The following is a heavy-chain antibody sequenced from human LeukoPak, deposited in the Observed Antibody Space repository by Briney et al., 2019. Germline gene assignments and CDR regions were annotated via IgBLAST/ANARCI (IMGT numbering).Heavy chain of an antibody. Sequence: GESLKISCKGSGYSFTSYWIGCVRQMPGKGLEWMGMIYPGDSGTRYSPSFQGQVTISADKSISTAYLQWSSLKASDTARYYCAINYDYGDYACWRQGTLVSVSS. CDR2: IYPGDSGT. D-gene: IGHD4-17*01. J-gene: IGHJ4*02. CDR1: GYSFTSYW. V-gene: IGHV5-51*01. CDR3: AINYDYGDYAC.